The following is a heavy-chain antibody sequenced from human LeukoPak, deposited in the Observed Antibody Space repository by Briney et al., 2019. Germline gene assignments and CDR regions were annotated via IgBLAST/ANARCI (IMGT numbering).Heavy chain of an antibody. CDR1: GGSISSGSYY. D-gene: IGHD6-19*01. CDR2: IYTSGST. V-gene: IGHV4-61*09. Sequence: PSETLSPTCTVSGGSISSGSYYWSWIRQPAGKGLEWIGHIYTSGSTNYNPSLKSRVTISVDTSKNQFSLKLSSVTAADTALYYCAREGWQWLVHAFDVWGQGTMVTVSS. CDR3: AREGWQWLVHAFDV. J-gene: IGHJ3*01.